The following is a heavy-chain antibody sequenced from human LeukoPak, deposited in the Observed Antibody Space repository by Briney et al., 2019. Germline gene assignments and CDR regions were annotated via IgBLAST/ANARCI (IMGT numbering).Heavy chain of an antibody. Sequence: PGGSLRLSCAASGFTFSSYEMNWVRQAPGKGLEWVSYISSSGSTIYYADSVKGRFTISRDNAKNSLYLQMNSLRAEDTAVYYCARGYCSGGSCQTDYWGQGTLVTVSS. D-gene: IGHD2-15*01. CDR3: ARGYCSGGSCQTDY. J-gene: IGHJ4*02. CDR2: ISSSGSTI. CDR1: GFTFSSYE. V-gene: IGHV3-48*03.